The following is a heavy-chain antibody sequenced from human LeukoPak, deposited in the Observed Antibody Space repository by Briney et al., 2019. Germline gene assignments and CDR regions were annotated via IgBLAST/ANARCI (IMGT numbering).Heavy chain of an antibody. J-gene: IGHJ4*02. V-gene: IGHV3-23*01. CDR2: ISGSGGST. Sequence: TGGSLRLSCAASGFTFSSYAMSWVRQAPGKGREWVSAISGSGGSTYYADSVKGRFTISRDNSKNTLYLQMNSLRAEDTAVYYCAKGMGIAAAPIDYWGQGTLVTVSS. CDR3: AKGMGIAAAPIDY. CDR1: GFTFSSYA. D-gene: IGHD6-13*01.